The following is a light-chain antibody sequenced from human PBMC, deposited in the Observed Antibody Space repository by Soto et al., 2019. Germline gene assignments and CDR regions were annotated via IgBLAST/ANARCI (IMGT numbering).Light chain of an antibody. CDR2: RDR. Sequence: SYELTQPLSVSVALGQTARITCGGNNIGSKNVHWYQQKPGQAPVLVIYRDRNRPYRIPERFSGSNSGNTATLTISRDQAGDEADYYCQVWDSSTARVFGGGTKLTVL. J-gene: IGLJ3*02. CDR1: NIGSKN. V-gene: IGLV3-9*01. CDR3: QVWDSSTARV.